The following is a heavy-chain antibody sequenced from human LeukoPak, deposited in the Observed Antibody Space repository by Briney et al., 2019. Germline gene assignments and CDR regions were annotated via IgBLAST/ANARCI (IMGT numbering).Heavy chain of an antibody. CDR3: ASPKRAASAFDI. J-gene: IGHJ3*02. D-gene: IGHD6-25*01. CDR1: GFTFSSYE. CDR2: ISRSGSPI. V-gene: IGHV3-48*03. Sequence: PGGSLRLSCAASGFTFSSYEINWVRQAPGKGLEWVSYISRSGSPIYYADSVKGRFTISRDNAKNSLYLQMNSLRAEDTAVYYCASPKRAASAFDIWGQGTMVTVYS.